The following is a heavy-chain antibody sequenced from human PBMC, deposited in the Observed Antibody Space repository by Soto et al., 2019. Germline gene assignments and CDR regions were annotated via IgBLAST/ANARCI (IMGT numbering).Heavy chain of an antibody. D-gene: IGHD3-16*02. CDR3: ARGYDFVWGSYRSDAFDI. CDR1: GYTFTNNA. Sequence: VQLVQSGAEVKKPGASVKVSCKASGYTFTNNAIHWVRQAPGQRLEWLGWLNAGNSNREYSQKFQGRIIMTKDTSASTAYTELSSLISEDTAVYYCARGYDFVWGSYRSDAFDIWGQGTMVTVSS. V-gene: IGHV1-3*01. J-gene: IGHJ3*02. CDR2: LNAGNSNR.